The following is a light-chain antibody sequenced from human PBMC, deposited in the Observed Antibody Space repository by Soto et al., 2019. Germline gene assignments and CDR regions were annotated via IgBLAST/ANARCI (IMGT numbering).Light chain of an antibody. Sequence: QSVLTQPASVSGSPGQSITISCPGTNIDVGTYNYVSWYQQHPGKAPKFVVYEVSDRPAGVSDRFSGSKSGNTASLTISGLQAEDEADYYCSSYTTSSTMVFGGGTKLTVL. J-gene: IGLJ2*01. CDR2: EVS. CDR1: NIDVGTYNY. V-gene: IGLV2-14*01. CDR3: SSYTTSSTMV.